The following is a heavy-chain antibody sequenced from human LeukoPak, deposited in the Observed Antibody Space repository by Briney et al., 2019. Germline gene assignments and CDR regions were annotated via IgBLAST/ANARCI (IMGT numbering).Heavy chain of an antibody. Sequence: ASVKVSCKTSGYTFTDYNLHWVRQAPGQRLEWMGIINPSGGSTSYAQKFQGRVTMTRDMSTSTVYMELSSLRSEDTAVYYCARDRGRITMVRGVIITAYYYMDVWGKGTTVTVSS. CDR3: ARDRGRITMVRGVIITAYYYMDV. D-gene: IGHD3-10*01. CDR2: INPSGGST. V-gene: IGHV1-46*01. J-gene: IGHJ6*03. CDR1: GYTFTDYN.